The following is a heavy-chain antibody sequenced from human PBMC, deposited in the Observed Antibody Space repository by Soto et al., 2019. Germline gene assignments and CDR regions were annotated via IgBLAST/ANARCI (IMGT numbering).Heavy chain of an antibody. D-gene: IGHD2-2*01. CDR1: GFTFSRYA. CDR3: AKDQEKGPDIVVVPAAILPGPYYGMDV. V-gene: IGHV3-23*01. Sequence: GGSLRLSCAASGFTFSRYAMSWVRQAPGKGLEWVSAISGSGGSTYYADSVKGRFTISRDNSKNTLYLQMNSLRAEDTAVYYCAKDQEKGPDIVVVPAAILPGPYYGMDVWGQGTTVTVSS. J-gene: IGHJ6*02. CDR2: ISGSGGST.